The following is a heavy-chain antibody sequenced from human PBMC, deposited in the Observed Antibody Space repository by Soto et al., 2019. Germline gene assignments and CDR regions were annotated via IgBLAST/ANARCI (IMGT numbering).Heavy chain of an antibody. CDR1: GFTFSSYS. CDR3: ARNESANIYGMDV. J-gene: IGHJ6*02. CDR2: ISSSSFSI. V-gene: IGHV3-21*01. Sequence: EVQLVESGGGLVKPGGSLRLSCAASGFTFSSYSMNWVRQAPGKGLEWVSSISSSSFSINYADSVKGRFSISRDNAQNSLHLQMTNLRAEDTAVYYCARNESANIYGMDVWGQWTTVTVS.